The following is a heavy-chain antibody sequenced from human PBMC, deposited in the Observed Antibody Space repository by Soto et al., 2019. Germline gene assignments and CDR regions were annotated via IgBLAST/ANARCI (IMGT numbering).Heavy chain of an antibody. J-gene: IGHJ3*02. D-gene: IGHD3-16*02. CDR2: INPSSGGT. CDR3: ARDRMYYDYVWGSYRYTGDAFDI. CDR1: GYTFTGYY. Sequence: ASVKVSCKASGYTFTGYYMHWVRQAPGQGLEWMGWINPSSGGTNYAQKFQGWVTMTRDTSISTAYMELSRLRSDDTAVYYCARDRMYYDYVWGSYRYTGDAFDIWGQGTMVTVSS. V-gene: IGHV1-2*04.